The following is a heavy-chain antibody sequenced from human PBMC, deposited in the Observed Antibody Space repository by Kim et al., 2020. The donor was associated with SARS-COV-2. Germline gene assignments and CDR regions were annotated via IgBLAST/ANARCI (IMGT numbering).Heavy chain of an antibody. D-gene: IGHD3-22*01. CDR2: IIPIFSTA. Sequence: SVKVSCKASGGTFSSYAISWVRQAPGQGLEWMGGIIPIFSTANYAQKFQGRVTITADDSTSTAYMELSSLRSEDTAVFYCARDSTFDSSGHYQSYWGQGTLVTVSS. CDR3: ARDSTFDSSGHYQSY. J-gene: IGHJ4*02. V-gene: IGHV1-69*13. CDR1: GGTFSSYA.